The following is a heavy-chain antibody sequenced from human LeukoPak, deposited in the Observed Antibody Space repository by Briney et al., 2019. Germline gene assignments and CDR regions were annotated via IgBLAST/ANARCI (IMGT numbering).Heavy chain of an antibody. CDR3: ARDNRVGATRRSAFDI. CDR2: IYTSGST. CDR1: GGSISSYY. Sequence: SETLSLTCTVSGGSISSYYWSWIRQPAGKGLEWIGRIYTSGSTNYNPSLKSRVTMSVDTSKNQFSLKLSSVTAADTAVYYSARDNRVGATRRSAFDIWGQGTMVTVSS. D-gene: IGHD1-26*01. V-gene: IGHV4-4*07. J-gene: IGHJ3*02.